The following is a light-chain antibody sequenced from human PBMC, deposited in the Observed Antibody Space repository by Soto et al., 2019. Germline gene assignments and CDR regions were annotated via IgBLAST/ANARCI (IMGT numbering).Light chain of an antibody. V-gene: IGLV1-40*01. J-gene: IGLJ3*02. CDR1: GSNIGAGYD. Sequence: QPVLTQPPSVSGAPGQRVTISCTGSGSNIGAGYDVHWYQQLPGTAPKLLISGDTNRPSGLPDRFSDSKSGTSASLAITGLQAEDEADYYGQSYDSILGGFWVFGGGTQLTVL. CDR3: QSYDSILGGFWV. CDR2: GDT.